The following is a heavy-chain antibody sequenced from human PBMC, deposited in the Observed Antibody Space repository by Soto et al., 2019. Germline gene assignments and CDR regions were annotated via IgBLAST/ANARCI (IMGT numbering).Heavy chain of an antibody. Sequence: GGSLRLSCAASGFTFSSYGMHWVRQAPGKGLEWVAVIWYDGSNKYYADSVKGRFTISRDNSKNTLYLQMNSLRAEDTAVYYCAREDGSGSYFDYWGQGTLVTVSS. CDR1: GFTFSSYG. CDR3: AREDGSGSYFDY. D-gene: IGHD3-10*01. CDR2: IWYDGSNK. J-gene: IGHJ4*02. V-gene: IGHV3-33*01.